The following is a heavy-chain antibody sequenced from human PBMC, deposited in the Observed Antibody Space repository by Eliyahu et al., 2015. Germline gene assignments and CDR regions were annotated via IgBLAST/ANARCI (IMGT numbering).Heavy chain of an antibody. CDR1: XXSIXSSSYX. Sequence: QLQLQESGPGLVKPSETLSLTCTVSXXSIXSSSYXWGWIRXPPGKGLEWIGSIYYSGSTYYNPSLKSRVTISVDTSKNQFSLKLSSVTAADTAVYYCARDKSGSYPLDYWGQGTLVTVSS. J-gene: IGHJ4*02. CDR2: IYYSGST. CDR3: ARDKSGSYPLDY. V-gene: IGHV4-39*07. D-gene: IGHD1-26*01.